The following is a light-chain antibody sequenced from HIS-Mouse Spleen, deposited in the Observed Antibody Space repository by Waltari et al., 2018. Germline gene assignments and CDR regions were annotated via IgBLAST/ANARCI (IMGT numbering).Light chain of an antibody. V-gene: IGLV2-23*01. CDR1: SSDVGSYNL. J-gene: IGLJ3*02. CDR3: CSYAGSSTWV. CDR2: EGS. Sequence: QSALTQPASVSGSPGQSITISCTGTSSDVGSYNLVSWYQQHPGKAPKLRIDEGSKRPSGVSKRFSGSKSGNTASLTISGLQAEDEADYYCCSYAGSSTWVFGGGTKLTVL.